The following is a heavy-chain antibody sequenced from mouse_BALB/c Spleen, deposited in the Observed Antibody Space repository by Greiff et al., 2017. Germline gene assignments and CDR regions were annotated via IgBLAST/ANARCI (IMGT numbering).Heavy chain of an antibody. D-gene: IGHD1-1*01. CDR2: ISDGGSYT. CDR3: AREGSSHYYGSSPFAY. V-gene: IGHV5-4*02. CDR1: GFTFSDYY. J-gene: IGHJ3*01. Sequence: DVQLVESGGGLVKPGGSLKLSCAASGFTFSDYYMYWVRQTPEKRLEWVATISDGGSYTYYPDSVKGRFTISRDNAKNNLYLQMSSLKSEDTAMYYCAREGSSHYYGSSPFAYWGQGTLVTVSA.